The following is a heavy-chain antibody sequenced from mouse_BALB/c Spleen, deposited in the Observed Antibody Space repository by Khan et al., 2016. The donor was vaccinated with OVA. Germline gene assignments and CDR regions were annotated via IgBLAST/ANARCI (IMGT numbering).Heavy chain of an antibody. CDR3: ERSNYGFDY. Sequence: VQLQQSGAELVRPGVSVKISCKGSGYTFTAYAMHWVKQSHAKSLEWIGVISTYYGDANYNQKFKGKATLTVDKSSSTAYMELARLTSKDSAIYYCERSNYGFDYWGQGTMVTVS. J-gene: IGHJ3*01. D-gene: IGHD1-1*01. CDR1: GYTFTAYA. V-gene: IGHV1S137*01. CDR2: ISTYYGDA.